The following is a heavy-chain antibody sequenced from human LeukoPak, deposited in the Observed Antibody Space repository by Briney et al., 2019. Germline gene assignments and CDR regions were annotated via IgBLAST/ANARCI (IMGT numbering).Heavy chain of an antibody. V-gene: IGHV3-11*01. CDR3: ARNWHFSVPAANPVINNYYYYGMDV. CDR2: ISSSGSTI. Sequence: KPGGSLRLSCAASGLTFSNAWMSWVRQAPGKGLEWVSYISSSGSTIYYADSVKGRFTISRDNAKNSLYLQMNSLRAEDTAVYYCARNWHFSVPAANPVINNYYYYGMDVWGQGTTVTVSS. D-gene: IGHD2-2*01. CDR1: GLTFSNAW. J-gene: IGHJ6*02.